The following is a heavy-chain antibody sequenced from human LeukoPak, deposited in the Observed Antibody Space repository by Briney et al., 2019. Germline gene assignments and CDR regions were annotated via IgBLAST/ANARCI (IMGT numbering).Heavy chain of an antibody. CDR1: GFTFSRFN. CDR3: ARPFYYDSNGGEGMDV. D-gene: IGHD3-22*01. Sequence: PGGSLRLSCAATGFTFSRFNMNWVRQAPGKGLELVSSITSSATYIHYAHSVKGRFTISRDNAKNSLYLQMNSLRAEDTAVYYCARPFYYDSNGGEGMDVWGQGTADTVSS. V-gene: IGHV3-21*01. J-gene: IGHJ6*02. CDR2: ITSSATYI.